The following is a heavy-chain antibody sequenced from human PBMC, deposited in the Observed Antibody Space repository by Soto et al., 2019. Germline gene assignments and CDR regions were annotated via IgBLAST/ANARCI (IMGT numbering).Heavy chain of an antibody. CDR1: GFTFSSYA. CDR2: ISGSGGST. V-gene: IGHV3-23*01. Sequence: LRLSCAASGFTFSSYAMSWVRQAPGKGLEWVSAISGSGGSTYYADSVKGRFTISRDNSKNTLYLQMNSLRAEDTAVYYCAKSWWEVGATFDYWGQGTLVTVSS. CDR3: AKSWWEVGATFDY. D-gene: IGHD1-26*01. J-gene: IGHJ4*02.